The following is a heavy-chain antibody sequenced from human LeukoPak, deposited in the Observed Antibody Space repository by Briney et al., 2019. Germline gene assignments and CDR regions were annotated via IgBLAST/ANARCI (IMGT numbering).Heavy chain of an antibody. CDR3: ARDSVLLWFGSGGYYYYMDV. CDR2: INPNSGGT. Sequence: GASVRVSCKASGYTFTGYYMHWVRQAPGQGFEWMGWINPNSGGTNYAQKFQGRVTMTRDTSISTAYMELSRLRSDDTAVYYCARDSVLLWFGSGGYYYYMDVWGKGTTVTVSS. CDR1: GYTFTGYY. V-gene: IGHV1-2*02. J-gene: IGHJ6*03. D-gene: IGHD3-10*01.